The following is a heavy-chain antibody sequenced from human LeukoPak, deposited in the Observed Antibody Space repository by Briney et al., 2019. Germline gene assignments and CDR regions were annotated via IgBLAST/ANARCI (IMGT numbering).Heavy chain of an antibody. CDR3: ARGGHDAFDI. D-gene: IGHD3-16*01. Sequence: PGGSLRLSCAASGXTFSSYGVHWVRQAPGKGLEWVAVIWYDGINKYYADSVKGRFTISRDNSKNTLYLQMNSLRGEDTAVYYCARGGHDAFDIWGQGTMVTVSS. CDR2: IWYDGINK. V-gene: IGHV3-33*01. J-gene: IGHJ3*02. CDR1: GXTFSSYG.